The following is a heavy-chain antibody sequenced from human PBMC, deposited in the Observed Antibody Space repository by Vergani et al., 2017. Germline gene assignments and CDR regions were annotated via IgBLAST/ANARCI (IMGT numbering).Heavy chain of an antibody. Sequence: QVQLVQSGAEVKKPGSSVKVSCKASGGTFSSYAISWVRQAPGQGLEWMGGIIPIFGTANYAQKLQGRVTMTTDTSTSTAYMELRSLRSDDTAVYYCAREGGDFSTYNFDYWGQGTLVTVSS. CDR3: AREGGDFSTYNFDY. V-gene: IGHV1-69*06. CDR2: IIPIFGTA. J-gene: IGHJ4*02. CDR1: GGTFSSYA. D-gene: IGHD4-17*01.